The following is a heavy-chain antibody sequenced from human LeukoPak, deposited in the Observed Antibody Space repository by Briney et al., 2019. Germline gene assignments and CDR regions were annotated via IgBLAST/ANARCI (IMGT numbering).Heavy chain of an antibody. CDR1: GSTFRDYW. CDR2: IDSDATST. V-gene: IGHV3-74*01. CDR3: AREWN. Sequence: GGSLRLSCAASGSTFRDYWMHWVRQAPEKGLMWVSHIDSDATSTYYTDSVKGRFTISRDNAKNSLYLQMNSLRAEDTAVYYCAREWNWGQGSLVTVSS. J-gene: IGHJ4*02.